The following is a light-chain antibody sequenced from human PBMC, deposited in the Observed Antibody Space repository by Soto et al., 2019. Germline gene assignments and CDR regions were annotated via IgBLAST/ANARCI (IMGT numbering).Light chain of an antibody. Sequence: DVVMTQSTLSMHVTLGQPASISCRSSQSLVYSDGNTSLNWFPQRPGQAPRRLIDEVSNRDSGVPDRLSGSGSGSDLTLKISRVEAEDVGVYYCMQGTHWPSAPFGQGTRLEIQ. V-gene: IGKV2-30*01. CDR1: QSLVYSDGNTS. J-gene: IGKJ5*01. CDR2: EVS. CDR3: MQGTHWPSAP.